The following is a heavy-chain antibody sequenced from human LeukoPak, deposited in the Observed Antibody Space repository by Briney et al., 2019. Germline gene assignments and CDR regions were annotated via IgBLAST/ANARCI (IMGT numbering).Heavy chain of an antibody. Sequence: GGSLRLSCAASGFTFSSYAMSWVRQAPGKGLEWVSGISASGLNTYYADSLKGRFTISRDNSNNTLYLQMNSLRAEDTAIYYCAKAIYVEGSLDYWGQGTLVTVSS. V-gene: IGHV3-23*01. CDR3: AKAIYVEGSLDY. D-gene: IGHD3-16*01. CDR1: GFTFSSYA. CDR2: ISASGLNT. J-gene: IGHJ4*02.